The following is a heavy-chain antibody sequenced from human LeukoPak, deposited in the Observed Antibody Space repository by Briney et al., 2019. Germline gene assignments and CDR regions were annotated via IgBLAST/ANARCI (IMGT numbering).Heavy chain of an antibody. V-gene: IGHV4-59*01. CDR1: GGSISSYY. J-gene: IGHJ3*02. Sequence: PSETLSLTCTVSGGSISSYYWSWIRQPPGKGLEWIGYIYYSGSTNYNPSLKSLVTISVDTSKNQFSLKLSSVTAADTAVYYCARALRDYDYVWGSFHAFDIWGQGTMVTVSS. CDR2: IYYSGST. D-gene: IGHD3-16*01. CDR3: ARALRDYDYVWGSFHAFDI.